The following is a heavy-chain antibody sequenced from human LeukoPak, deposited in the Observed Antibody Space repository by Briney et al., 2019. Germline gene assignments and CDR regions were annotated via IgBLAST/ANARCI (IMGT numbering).Heavy chain of an antibody. CDR2: IYYSGST. CDR3: ARIVVVAATQFYFDY. J-gene: IGHJ4*02. V-gene: IGHV4-31*03. CDR1: GGSISSGGYY. D-gene: IGHD2-15*01. Sequence: SQTLSLTCTVSGGSISSGGYYWSWIRQHPGQGLEWIGYIYYSGSTYYNPSLKSRVTISVDTSKNQFSLKLSSVTAADTAVYYCARIVVVAATQFYFDYWGQGTLVTVSS.